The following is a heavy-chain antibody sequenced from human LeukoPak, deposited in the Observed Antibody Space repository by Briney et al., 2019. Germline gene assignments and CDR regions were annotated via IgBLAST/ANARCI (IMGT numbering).Heavy chain of an antibody. CDR2: ISGTGGST. D-gene: IGHD1-26*01. J-gene: IGHJ3*02. CDR1: GFTFSSYA. Sequence: PGGSLRLSCAASGFTFSSYAMSWVRQAPGKGLEWVSTISGTGGSTYYADSVKGQFTISRDNSKNTLYLQMNSLRAEDTAVYYCAKDLTQGADIWGQGTMVTVSS. V-gene: IGHV3-23*01. CDR3: AKDLTQGADI.